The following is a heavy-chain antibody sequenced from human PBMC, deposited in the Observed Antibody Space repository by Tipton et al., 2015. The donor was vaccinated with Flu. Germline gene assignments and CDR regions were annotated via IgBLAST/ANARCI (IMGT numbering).Heavy chain of an antibody. CDR2: ISNGGHT. Sequence: SLRLSCAASGFTVSSQYMYWVRQAQGKGLEWLSVISNGGHTVYADSVQGRFTVSRDDSMNTVHLQMDSLTPEDTAMYYCARDRQGLVTFAGLYSYYGMDVWGQGTTVIVSS. CDR1: GFTVSSQY. D-gene: IGHD3-16*01. J-gene: IGHJ6*02. CDR3: ARDRQGLVTFAGLYSYYGMDV. V-gene: IGHV3-66*02.